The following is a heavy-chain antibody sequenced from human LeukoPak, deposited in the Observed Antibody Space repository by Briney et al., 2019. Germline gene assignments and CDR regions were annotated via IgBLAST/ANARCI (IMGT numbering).Heavy chain of an antibody. J-gene: IGHJ4*02. CDR2: INTSGTS. CDR1: GGSISSYY. CDR3: AREGELLSVDY. V-gene: IGHV4-4*07. Sequence: PSETLSLTCNVSGGSISSYYWSWIRQPAGKGLEWIGCINTSGTSNYNPSLRSRVTMSVDTSKNQFSLKLSSVTAADTAVYYCAREGELLSVDYWGQGILVTVSS. D-gene: IGHD1-26*01.